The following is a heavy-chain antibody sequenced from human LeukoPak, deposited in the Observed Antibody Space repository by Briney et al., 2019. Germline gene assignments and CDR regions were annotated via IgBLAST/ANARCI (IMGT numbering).Heavy chain of an antibody. CDR2: ISSSSSYI. J-gene: IGHJ4*02. CDR3: ARADRLGAALLASFDY. D-gene: IGHD3-16*01. Sequence: SMNWVRQAPGKGLEWVSSISSSSSYIYYADSVKGRFTISRDNAKNSLYLQMNSLRAGDTAVYYCARADRLGAALLASFDYWSQGTLVTVSS. V-gene: IGHV3-21*01. CDR1: S.